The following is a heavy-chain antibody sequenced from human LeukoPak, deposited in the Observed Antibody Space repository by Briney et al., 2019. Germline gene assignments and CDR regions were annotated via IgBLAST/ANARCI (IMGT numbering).Heavy chain of an antibody. Sequence: GESLKISCKGSEDSFTNYWIGWVRQMPGKGLECMGIIYPGDSDTRYSPSFQGQVTISADKSSSTAYLQWSSLKASDTAMYYCARLPYNHYMAGWGKGTTVTVPS. J-gene: IGHJ6*03. V-gene: IGHV5-51*01. CDR2: IYPGDSDT. CDR3: ARLPYNHYMAG. CDR1: EDSFTNYW.